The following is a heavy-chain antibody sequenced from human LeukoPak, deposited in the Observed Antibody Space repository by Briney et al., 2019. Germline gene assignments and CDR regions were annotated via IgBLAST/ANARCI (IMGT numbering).Heavy chain of an antibody. J-gene: IGHJ5*02. D-gene: IGHD2-2*01. V-gene: IGHV1-2*02. CDR3: ARGYCISTSCPLSDHWFDP. CDR2: INPNSGGP. Sequence: ASVKVSCKASGYTFSDYYMHWVRQAPGQGLEWMGWINPNSGGPNYAQKFQGRVTMTRDTSISTAYMELSRLRSDDTAVYYCARGYCISTSCPLSDHWFDPWGQGTLVTVSS. CDR1: GYTFSDYY.